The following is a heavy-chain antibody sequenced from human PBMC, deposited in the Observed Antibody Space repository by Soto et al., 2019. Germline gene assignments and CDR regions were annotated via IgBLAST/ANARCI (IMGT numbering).Heavy chain of an antibody. CDR1: GGSFSPNY. J-gene: IGHJ6*02. CDR2: IYYDGTA. V-gene: IGHV4-59*08. D-gene: IGHD3-10*01. CDR3: VRQGFGPLHGLVDV. Sequence: SETLSLTCTVSGGSFSPNYWSWIRQPPGKGLEWVGYIYYDGTARHNPSLRSRITITISIDTSTKQVSLRLSSVTAADTAVYYCVRQGFGPLHGLVDVWGQGTTVTVSS.